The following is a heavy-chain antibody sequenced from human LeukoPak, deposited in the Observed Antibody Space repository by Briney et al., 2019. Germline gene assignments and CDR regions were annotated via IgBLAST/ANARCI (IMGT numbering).Heavy chain of an antibody. Sequence: GGSLRLSCAASGFTFSSYAMSWVRQAPGKGLEWVSAISGSGGSTYYADSVKGRFTISRDNSKNTLYLQMKSLRAEDTAVYYCAKDRIAVAGINLDYWGQGTLVTVSS. V-gene: IGHV3-23*01. CDR1: GFTFSSYA. CDR3: AKDRIAVAGINLDY. D-gene: IGHD6-19*01. CDR2: ISGSGGST. J-gene: IGHJ4*02.